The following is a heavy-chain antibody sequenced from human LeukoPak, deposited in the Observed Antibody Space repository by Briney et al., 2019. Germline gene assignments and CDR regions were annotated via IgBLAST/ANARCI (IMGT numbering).Heavy chain of an antibody. CDR1: GSTFSSYA. CDR3: AKSSVVGPSKYNWFDP. V-gene: IGHV3-23*01. CDR2: ISGSGGST. J-gene: IGHJ5*02. D-gene: IGHD2-15*01. Sequence: GGSLRLSCAASGSTFSSYAMSWVRQAPGKGLEWVSAISGSGGSTYYADSVKGRFTISRDNSKNTLYLQMNSLRAEDTAVYYCAKSSVVGPSKYNWFDPWGQGTLVTVPS.